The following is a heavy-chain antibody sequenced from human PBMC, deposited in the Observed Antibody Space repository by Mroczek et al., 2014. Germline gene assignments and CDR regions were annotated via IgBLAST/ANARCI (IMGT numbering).Heavy chain of an antibody. CDR1: GGSISSGSYY. Sequence: QVQLQESGPGLVKPSQTLSLTCTVSGGSISSGSYYWSWIRQPAGKGLEWIGRIYTSGSTNYNPSLKSRVTMSVDTSKNQFSLKLSSVTAADTAVYYCARDHSGPDYYYDSSGYLFDIWGQGTMVTVSS. J-gene: IGHJ3*02. CDR2: IYTSGST. D-gene: IGHD3-22*01. V-gene: IGHV4-61*02. CDR3: ARDHSGPDYYYDSSGYLFDI.